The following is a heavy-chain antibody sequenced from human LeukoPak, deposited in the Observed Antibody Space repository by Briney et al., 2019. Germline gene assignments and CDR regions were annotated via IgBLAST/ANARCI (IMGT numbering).Heavy chain of an antibody. V-gene: IGHV3-30*04. CDR1: GFTFSSYA. Sequence: PGGSLRLSCAASGFTFSSYAMHWVRQAPGKGLEWVAVISYDGSNKYYADSVKGRFTISRDNSKNTLYLQMNSLRAEDTAVYYCARGRLYDSSGYYQGFVYWGQGTLVAVSS. J-gene: IGHJ4*02. D-gene: IGHD3-22*01. CDR3: ARGRLYDSSGYYQGFVY. CDR2: ISYDGSNK.